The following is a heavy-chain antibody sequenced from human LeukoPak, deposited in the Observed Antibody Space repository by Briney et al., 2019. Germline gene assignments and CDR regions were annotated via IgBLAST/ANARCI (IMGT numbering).Heavy chain of an antibody. CDR2: INHSGST. J-gene: IGHJ4*02. Sequence: SETLSLTCAVYGGSFSGYYWSWIRQPPGKGLEWIGEINHSGSTNYNPSLKSRVTISVDTSKNQFSLKLSSVTAADTAVYYCARSTAVAGKRGLDYWGQGTLVTVSS. CDR1: GGSFSGYY. V-gene: IGHV4-34*01. CDR3: ARSTAVAGKRGLDY. D-gene: IGHD6-19*01.